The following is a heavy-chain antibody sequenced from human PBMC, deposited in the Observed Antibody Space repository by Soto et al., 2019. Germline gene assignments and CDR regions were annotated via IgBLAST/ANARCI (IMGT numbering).Heavy chain of an antibody. CDR1: GVTFNSTE. Sequence: SLSLSCAASGVTFNSTEMRWVRQGPGKGLEWVSTIDGSGTFTYYVDSVKGRFTISRDNSKNTVHLQMMRLGADDTAVYCRVKNSGCFHSWGQLTLVTVSS. J-gene: IGHJ5*01. D-gene: IGHD3-10*01. CDR2: IDGSGTFT. CDR3: VKNSGCFHS. V-gene: IGHV3-23*01.